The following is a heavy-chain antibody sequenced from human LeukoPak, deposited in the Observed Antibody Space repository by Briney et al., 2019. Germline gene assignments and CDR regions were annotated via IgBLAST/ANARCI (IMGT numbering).Heavy chain of an antibody. Sequence: GGSLRLSCAASGFTFSSYAMSWVRQAPGKGLEWVSAISGSGGSTYYADSVKGRFTISRDNSKNTLYLQMNSLRAEDTAVYYCAKAKADGEEWGSYRFFFDYWGQGTLVTVSS. CDR2: ISGSGGST. J-gene: IGHJ4*02. V-gene: IGHV3-23*01. D-gene: IGHD3-16*02. CDR1: GFTFSSYA. CDR3: AKAKADGEEWGSYRFFFDY.